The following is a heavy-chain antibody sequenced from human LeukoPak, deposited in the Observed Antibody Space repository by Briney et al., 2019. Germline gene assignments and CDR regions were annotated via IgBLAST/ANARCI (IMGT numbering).Heavy chain of an antibody. V-gene: IGHV4-34*01. CDR3: ARLPRFGTTTDY. CDR1: GGSFSGCY. D-gene: IGHD1-7*01. J-gene: IGHJ4*02. Sequence: PSETLSLTCAVYGGSFSGCYWSWIRQPPGKGLEWIGEINHSGSTNYNPSLKSRVTISVDTSKNQFSLKLSSVTAADTAVYYCARLPRFGTTTDYWGQGTLVTVSS. CDR2: INHSGST.